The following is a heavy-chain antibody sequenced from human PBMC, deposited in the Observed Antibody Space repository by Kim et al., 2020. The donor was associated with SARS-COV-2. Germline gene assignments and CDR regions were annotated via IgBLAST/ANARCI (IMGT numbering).Heavy chain of an antibody. CDR2: IYHSGST. J-gene: IGHJ3*02. CDR1: GGSISSSNW. V-gene: IGHV4-4*02. Sequence: SETLSLTCAVSGGSISSSNWWSWVRQPPGKGLEWIGEIYHSGSTNYNPSLKSRVTISVDKSKNQFSLKLSSVTAADTAVYYCARDPSGIVGATLSRPAFDIWGQGTMVTVSS. CDR3: ARDPSGIVGATLSRPAFDI. D-gene: IGHD1-26*01.